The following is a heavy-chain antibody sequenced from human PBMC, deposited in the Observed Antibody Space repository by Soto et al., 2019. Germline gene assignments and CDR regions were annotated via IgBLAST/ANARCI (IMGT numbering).Heavy chain of an antibody. J-gene: IGHJ4*02. CDR3: ARVVPATAAFLWDY. CDR2: ISAYNGNT. D-gene: IGHD2-21*01. V-gene: IGHV1-18*04. CDR1: GYTFSNFG. Sequence: QVHLVQSGTEVKKPGASVKVSCRASGYTFSNFGISWLRQAPGQGLEWLGWISAYNGNTHYAQKVQGRVTLTTDTSTSTAYMDLKSLTSGDTAVYYCARVVPATAAFLWDYWGQGTLVTVSS.